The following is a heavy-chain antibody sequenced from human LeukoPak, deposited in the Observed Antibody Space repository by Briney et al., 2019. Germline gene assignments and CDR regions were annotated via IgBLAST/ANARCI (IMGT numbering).Heavy chain of an antibody. D-gene: IGHD5-18*01. CDR2: IIPIFGTA. CDR3: ARGPPRGYSYGYLDY. V-gene: IGHV1-69*05. J-gene: IGHJ4*02. Sequence: ASVKVSCKASGGTFSSYAISWVRQAPGQGLEWMGGIIPIFGTANYAQKFQGRVTITTDESTSTAYMELSSLRSEDTAVYYCARGPPRGYSYGYLDYWGQGTLVTVSS. CDR1: GGTFSSYA.